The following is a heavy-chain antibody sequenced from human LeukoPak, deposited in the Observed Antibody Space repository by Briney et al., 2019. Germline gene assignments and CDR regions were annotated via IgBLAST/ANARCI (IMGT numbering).Heavy chain of an antibody. J-gene: IGHJ5*02. CDR3: ARQGDEVIAIFDP. CDR1: GGSISSYY. Sequence: SETLSLTCTVSGGSISSYYWSWIRQPPGKGLEWIGYIYYSGSTNYNPSLKSRVTISVDTSKNQFSLKLSSVTAADTAVYYCARQGDEVIAIFDPWGQGTLVTVSS. V-gene: IGHV4-59*01. D-gene: IGHD3-9*01. CDR2: IYYSGST.